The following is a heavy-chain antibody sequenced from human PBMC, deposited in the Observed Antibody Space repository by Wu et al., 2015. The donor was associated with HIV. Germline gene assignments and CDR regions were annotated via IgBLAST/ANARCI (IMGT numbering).Heavy chain of an antibody. J-gene: IGHJ4*02. D-gene: IGHD3-22*01. CDR3: ARVGYYDTSGYYYVY. CDR2: MNPNSGNT. V-gene: IGHV1-8*02. Sequence: QVQLAQSGAEVKKPGSSVKISCKASGGTFNSYALNWVRQATGQGLEWMGWMNPNSGNTGYAQNFQGRVTMTRNTSINTAYMELSSLRSEDTAVYYCARVGYYDTSGYYYVYWGQGTLVTVSS. CDR1: GGTFNSYA.